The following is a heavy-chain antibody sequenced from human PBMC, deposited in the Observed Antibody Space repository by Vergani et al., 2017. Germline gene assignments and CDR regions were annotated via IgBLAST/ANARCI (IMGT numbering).Heavy chain of an antibody. CDR1: GFTFSSNY. Sequence: EVQLVESGGGLVQPGGSLRLSCAASGFTFSSNYMSWVRQAPGKGLEWVSVIYSGGSTYYADSVKGRFTISRDNSKNTLYLQMNSLRAEDTAVYYCARGQYCSGGSCYLDWYFDLWGRGTLVTVSS. V-gene: IGHV3-66*01. J-gene: IGHJ2*01. CDR2: IYSGGST. D-gene: IGHD2-15*01. CDR3: ARGQYCSGGSCYLDWYFDL.